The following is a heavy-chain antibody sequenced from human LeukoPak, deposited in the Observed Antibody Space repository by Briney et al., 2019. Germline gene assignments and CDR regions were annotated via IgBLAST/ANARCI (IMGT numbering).Heavy chain of an antibody. CDR1: GGSIINSGYY. CDR2: IYYSGST. J-gene: IGHJ6*03. D-gene: IGHD6-19*01. V-gene: IGHV4-39*07. Sequence: SETLSLTCTVSGGSIINSGYYWGWIRQPPGKGLEWIGSIYYSGSTYYNPSHKSRVTMSVDTSKNQFSLKLSSVTAADTAVYYCARDKRVAVAGTYIYYYYMDVWGNGTTVTISS. CDR3: ARDKRVAVAGTYIYYYYMDV.